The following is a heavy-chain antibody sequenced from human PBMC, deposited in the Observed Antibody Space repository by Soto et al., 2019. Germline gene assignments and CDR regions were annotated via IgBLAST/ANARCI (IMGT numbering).Heavy chain of an antibody. J-gene: IGHJ3*02. V-gene: IGHV3-73*01. CDR2: IRSKANSYAT. D-gene: IGHD5-12*01. CDR3: TSPGYSGYDLPNAFDI. Sequence: GGSLRLSCAASGFTFSGSAMHWVRQASGKGLEWVGRIRSKANSYATAYAASVKGRFTISRDDSKNTAYLQMNSLKTEDTAVYYCTSPGYSGYDLPNAFDIWGQGTMVTVSS. CDR1: GFTFSGSA.